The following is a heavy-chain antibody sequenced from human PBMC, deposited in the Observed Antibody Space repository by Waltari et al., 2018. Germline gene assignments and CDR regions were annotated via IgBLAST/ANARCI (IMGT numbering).Heavy chain of an antibody. Sequence: QLQLQESGPGLVKPSETLSLTCTVSGGSISSYYWSWIRQPPGKGLEWIGYIYYSGSTNYNPSLKSRVTISVDTSKNQFSLKLSSVTAADTAVYYCARSYTGITTDYWGQGTLVTVSS. CDR2: IYYSGST. CDR1: GGSISSYY. V-gene: IGHV4-59*01. J-gene: IGHJ4*02. CDR3: ARSYTGITTDY. D-gene: IGHD1-1*01.